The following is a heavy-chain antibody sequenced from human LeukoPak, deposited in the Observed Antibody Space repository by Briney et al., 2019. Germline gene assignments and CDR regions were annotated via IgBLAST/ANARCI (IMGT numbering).Heavy chain of an antibody. CDR1: GFTFSTYW. CDR2: IKQDGSEK. D-gene: IGHD6-13*01. Sequence: GGPLRLSCAASGFTFSTYWMSWVRQAPGKGLEWVANIKQDGSEKYYVDSVKGRFTISRDNAKNSLYLQMNSLRAEDTAVYYCARVVAAAGDDKYFQHWGQGTLVTVSS. V-gene: IGHV3-7*01. CDR3: ARVVAAAGDDKYFQH. J-gene: IGHJ1*01.